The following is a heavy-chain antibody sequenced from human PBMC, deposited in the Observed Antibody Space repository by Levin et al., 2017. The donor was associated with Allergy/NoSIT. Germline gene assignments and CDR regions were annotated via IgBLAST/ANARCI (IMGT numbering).Heavy chain of an antibody. J-gene: IGHJ2*01. Sequence: SETLSLTCTVSGGSISTYYWSWIRQPPGKGLEWIGYIHYSGSTNYNPSLKSRVTISVDTSKNQFSLKLSSVTAADTAVCYCARGYYGSGSYYTSWHFDLWGRGTLVTVSS. CDR2: IHYSGST. V-gene: IGHV4-59*01. D-gene: IGHD3-10*01. CDR3: ARGYYGSGSYYTSWHFDL. CDR1: GGSISTYY.